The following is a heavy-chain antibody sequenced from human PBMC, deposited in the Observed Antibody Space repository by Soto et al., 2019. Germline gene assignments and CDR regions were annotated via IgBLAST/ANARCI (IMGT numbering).Heavy chain of an antibody. V-gene: IGHV4-39*02. CDR1: GGSISSGTYY. D-gene: IGHD3-10*01. CDR2: LYYTGRT. J-gene: IGHJ5*02. CDR3: ARRLARGVIGWFDP. Sequence: SETLSLTCTVSGGSISSGTYYWCWIRQPPGKGLEWIGSLYYTGRTYYSPSLKSRVTISVDTSKNHFSLNLTSVTAADTAVYYCARRLARGVIGWFDPWGQGTLVTVSS.